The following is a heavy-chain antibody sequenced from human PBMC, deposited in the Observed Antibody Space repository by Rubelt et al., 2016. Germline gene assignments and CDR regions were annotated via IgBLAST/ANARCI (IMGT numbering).Heavy chain of an antibody. CDR2: INTNAGNP. Sequence: TSYGISWVRQAPGQGLEWMGWINTNAGNPTYAQGFTGRFVFSLDTSVSTAYLQISSLKADDTAVYYCARGRSCSGDSCQYFDYWGQGTLVTVSS. V-gene: IGHV7-4-1*02. CDR3: ARGRSCSGDSCQYFDY. J-gene: IGHJ4*02. D-gene: IGHD2-15*01. CDR1: TSYG.